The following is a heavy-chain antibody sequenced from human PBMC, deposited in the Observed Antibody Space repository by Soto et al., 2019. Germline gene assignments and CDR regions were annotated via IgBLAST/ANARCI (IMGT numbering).Heavy chain of an antibody. CDR1: GGSFSGYF. D-gene: IGHD3-22*01. Sequence: PSETLSLTCAVYGGSFSGYFWSWIRQPPGRGLEWIGEINHSGGTNYNPSLKSRVTISVDTSKNQFSLKLNSVTAADTAVYYCARLPYYDTPPVTFDIWGQGAMVTVSS. CDR2: INHSGGT. V-gene: IGHV4-34*01. J-gene: IGHJ3*02. CDR3: ARLPYYDTPPVTFDI.